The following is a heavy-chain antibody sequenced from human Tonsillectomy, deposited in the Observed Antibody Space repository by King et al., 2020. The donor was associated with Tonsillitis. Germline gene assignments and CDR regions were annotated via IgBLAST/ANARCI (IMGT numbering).Heavy chain of an antibody. CDR2: IYHSGST. Sequence: QLQESGSGLVKPSQTLSLTCAVSGGSISSGGYSWSWIRQPPGKGLEWIGYIYHSGSTYYNPSLKSRVTISVDRSQNQFSLKLSSVTAADTAVYYCARDSQWDGYIDYWGQGTLVTVSS. V-gene: IGHV4-30-2*01. CDR1: GGSISSGGYS. CDR3: ARDSQWDGYIDY. J-gene: IGHJ4*02. D-gene: IGHD1-26*01.